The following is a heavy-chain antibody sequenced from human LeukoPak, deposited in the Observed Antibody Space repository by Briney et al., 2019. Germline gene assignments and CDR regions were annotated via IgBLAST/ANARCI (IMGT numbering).Heavy chain of an antibody. Sequence: GGSLRLSCAASGFTFSNAWMSWVGQAPGKGLEWVGRIKSKTDGGTTDYAAPVKGRFTISRDDSKNTLYLQMNSLKTEDTAVYYCTTAQVVVTAILNNAFDIWGQGTMVTVSS. CDR3: TTAQVVVTAILNNAFDI. CDR1: GFTFSNAW. D-gene: IGHD2-21*02. CDR2: IKSKTDGGTT. J-gene: IGHJ3*02. V-gene: IGHV3-15*01.